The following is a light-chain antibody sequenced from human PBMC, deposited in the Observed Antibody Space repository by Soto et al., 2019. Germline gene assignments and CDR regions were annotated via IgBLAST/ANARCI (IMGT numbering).Light chain of an antibody. J-gene: IGLJ3*02. Sequence: QSVLTQPPSASGSPGQSVTISCTGTSSDVGGYNYVSWYQQHPGEAPKLIISEVNKRPSGVPDRFSGSKSGNTASLTVSGLQAEDEADYYCTSYGGRDNLMFGGGTKVTVL. CDR2: EVN. CDR3: TSYGGRDNLM. CDR1: SSDVGGYNY. V-gene: IGLV2-8*01.